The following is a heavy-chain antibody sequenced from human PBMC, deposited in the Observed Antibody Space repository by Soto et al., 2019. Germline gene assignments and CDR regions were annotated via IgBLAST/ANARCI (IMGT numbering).Heavy chain of an antibody. Sequence: QVQLVESGGGVVQPGRSLILSCAASGFTFSSYAMHWVRQAPGKGLEWVAVISYDGSNKYYADSVKGRFTISRDNSKNTLYLQMTSLRAEDTAVYYCAREVDGYNYPYFVYCGQGTLVTVSS. V-gene: IGHV3-30-3*01. CDR3: AREVDGYNYPYFVY. J-gene: IGHJ4*02. D-gene: IGHD5-12*01. CDR1: GFTFSSYA. CDR2: ISYDGSNK.